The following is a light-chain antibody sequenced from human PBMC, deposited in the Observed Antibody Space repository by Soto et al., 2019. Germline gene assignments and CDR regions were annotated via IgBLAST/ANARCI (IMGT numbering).Light chain of an antibody. V-gene: IGLV2-11*01. Sequence: QSALTQPRSVSGSPGQSVTSSCTGTSSDVAIYNYISWYQQHPGEAPKLMIHDVSERPSGVPDRFSGSKSGNTASLTISGLQAEDEADYYCCSYAGSYTFARNVFGTGTRSPS. CDR3: CSYAGSYTFARNV. CDR2: DVS. CDR1: SSDVAIYNY. J-gene: IGLJ1*01.